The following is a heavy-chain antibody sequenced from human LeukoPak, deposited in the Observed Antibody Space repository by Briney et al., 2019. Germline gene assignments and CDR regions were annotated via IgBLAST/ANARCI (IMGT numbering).Heavy chain of an antibody. CDR3: ARRYYDLFTGPYYFDY. Sequence: PSETLSLTCTLSAYSISSAYYWDWIRQPPGKGLEWIGSIYHSGHTYYNPSLKSRVVISVDTSKNQFSLDLSSVTAADTAVYYCARRYYDLFTGPYYFDYWGQGNLVTVSS. J-gene: IGHJ4*02. D-gene: IGHD3-9*01. CDR1: AYSISSAYY. V-gene: IGHV4-38-2*02. CDR2: IYHSGHT.